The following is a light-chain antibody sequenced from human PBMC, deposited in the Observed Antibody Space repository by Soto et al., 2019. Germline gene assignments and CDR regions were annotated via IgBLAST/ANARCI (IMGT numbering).Light chain of an antibody. CDR1: QNLHSF. V-gene: IGKV3-11*01. CDR2: DGS. Sequence: EIVLTQSPATLSVSPGERVTRSCRASQNLHSFLNWYQQRPGQAPRPLIYDGSKRAAGVPDRISGYGSVTDYTLTITILEPEDFAVHYCQQRTRWPMTFGQGTRLEI. CDR3: QQRTRWPMT. J-gene: IGKJ5*01.